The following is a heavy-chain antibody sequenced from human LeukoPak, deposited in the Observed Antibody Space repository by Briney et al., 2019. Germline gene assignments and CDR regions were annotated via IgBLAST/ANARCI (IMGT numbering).Heavy chain of an antibody. CDR2: XTT. D-gene: IGHD2-15*01. V-gene: IGHV3-66*01. CDR3: VRTQLGYCSGGSCEDWFDP. Sequence: XTTFYPDSVKGRFTISRDNSRNTLYLQMNSLRAEDTAVYYCVRTQLGYCSGGSCEDWFDPWGQGTLVTVSS. J-gene: IGHJ5*02.